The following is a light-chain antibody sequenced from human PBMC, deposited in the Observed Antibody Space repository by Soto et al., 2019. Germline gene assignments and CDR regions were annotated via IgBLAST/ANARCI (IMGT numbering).Light chain of an antibody. CDR3: CSYAGSSTHYV. CDR1: SSDVGSYNL. CDR2: EGS. V-gene: IGLV2-23*01. Sequence: QSVLTQPASVSGSPGQSITISCTGTSSDVGSYNLVSWYQQHPGKAPKLMIYEGSKRPSGVSNRFSGSKSGNTAALTISGLPAEDEADYYCCSYAGSSTHYVFGTGTKVTVL. J-gene: IGLJ1*01.